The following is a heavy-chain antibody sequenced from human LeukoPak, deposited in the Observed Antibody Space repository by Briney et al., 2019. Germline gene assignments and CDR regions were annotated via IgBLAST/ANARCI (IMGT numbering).Heavy chain of an antibody. Sequence: SQTLSLTCTVSGGSISSGGYYWSWIRQHPGKGLEWIGYIYYSGSTNYNPSLKSRVTISVDTSKNQFSLKLSSVTAADTAVYYCARWINYYDSSGYYYVDYFDYWGQGTLVTVSS. D-gene: IGHD3-22*01. CDR2: IYYSGST. J-gene: IGHJ4*02. V-gene: IGHV4-31*03. CDR1: GGSISSGGYY. CDR3: ARWINYYDSSGYYYVDYFDY.